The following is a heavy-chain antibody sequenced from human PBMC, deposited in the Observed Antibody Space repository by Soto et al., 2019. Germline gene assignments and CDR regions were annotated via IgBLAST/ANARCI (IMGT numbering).Heavy chain of an antibody. D-gene: IGHD5-12*01. Sequence: PGGSLKLSCSSSGFTLKSLSIGWGPPGPRKGLEWVSAISGSGGSKYYADSVKGRFTISRDNSKNTLYLQMNSLRAEDTAVYYCANSMRRRYQLEAATIPYWGQGTLVTVSS. CDR2: ISGSGGSK. CDR3: ANSMRRRYQLEAATIPY. CDR1: GFTLKSLS. V-gene: IGHV3-23*01. J-gene: IGHJ4*02.